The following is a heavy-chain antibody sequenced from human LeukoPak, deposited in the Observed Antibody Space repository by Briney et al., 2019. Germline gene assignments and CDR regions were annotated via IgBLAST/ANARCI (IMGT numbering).Heavy chain of an antibody. CDR3: ASMFDCSSTSCYRGVDY. D-gene: IGHD2-2*02. J-gene: IGHJ4*02. Sequence: ASVKVSCKASGYTFTGYYMHWVRQAPGQGLEWMGRINPNSGGTNYAQKFQGRVTMTRDTSISTAYMELSRLRSDDTAVYYCASMFDCSSTSCYRGVDYWGQGTLVTVSS. CDR1: GYTFTGYY. V-gene: IGHV1-2*06. CDR2: INPNSGGT.